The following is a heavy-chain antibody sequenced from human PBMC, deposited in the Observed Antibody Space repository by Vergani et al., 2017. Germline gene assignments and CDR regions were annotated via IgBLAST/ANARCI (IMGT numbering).Heavy chain of an antibody. V-gene: IGHV1-69*02. J-gene: IGHJ4*02. CDR1: GGTFSSYT. Sequence: QVQLVQSGAEVKKPGSSVKVSCKASGGTFSSYTISWVRQAPGQGLEWMGRIIPILGIANYAQKFQGRVTITADKSTSTAYMELSSLRSEDTAVYYCAKLVGATNYFDYWGQGTLVTVSS. CDR2: IIPILGIA. D-gene: IGHD1-26*01. CDR3: AKLVGATNYFDY.